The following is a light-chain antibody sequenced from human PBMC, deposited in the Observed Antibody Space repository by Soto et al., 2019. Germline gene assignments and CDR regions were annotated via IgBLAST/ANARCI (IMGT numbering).Light chain of an antibody. J-gene: IGKJ3*01. V-gene: IGKV1-9*01. CDR3: QQLQRTPFT. CDR1: QDVSRY. Sequence: QLTQSPSSLSASVGDRVTITCRASQDVSRYLAWYQQKAGKAPKLLIYGASTLQGGVPSRFSGFGSGTEFTLTISSLQPEDFATYHCQQLQRTPFTFGPGTTVDV. CDR2: GAS.